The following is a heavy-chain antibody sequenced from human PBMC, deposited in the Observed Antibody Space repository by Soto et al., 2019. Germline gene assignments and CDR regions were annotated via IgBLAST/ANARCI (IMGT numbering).Heavy chain of an antibody. J-gene: IGHJ5*01. CDR2: IIPMFATT. D-gene: IGHD6-13*01. CDR1: GGTFSRYA. Sequence: QVQLVQSGAEVRKPGSSVKVSCKASGGTFSRYAINWLRQPPGQALECMGGIIPMFATTNDAQKFKGRVTLPADESTSRVYMILNTLGSEDAAVYYCAMASIHGSSWYFWFDPWGRGTLVTVSS. V-gene: IGHV1-69*01. CDR3: AMASIHGSSWYFWFDP.